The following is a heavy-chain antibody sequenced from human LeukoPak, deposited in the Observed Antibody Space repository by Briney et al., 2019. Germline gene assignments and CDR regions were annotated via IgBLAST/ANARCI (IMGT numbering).Heavy chain of an antibody. CDR2: FDPEDGET. CDR3: AIAVAGTGSFDY. CDR1: GYTLTELS. V-gene: IGHV1-24*01. J-gene: IGHJ4*02. D-gene: IGHD6-19*01. Sequence: ASVKVSCKVSGYTLTELSMHWVRQAPGKGLEWMGGFDPEDGETIYAQKFQGRVTMTEDTSTDTAYMELGSLRSEDTAVYYCAIAVAGTGSFDYWGQGTLVTVSS.